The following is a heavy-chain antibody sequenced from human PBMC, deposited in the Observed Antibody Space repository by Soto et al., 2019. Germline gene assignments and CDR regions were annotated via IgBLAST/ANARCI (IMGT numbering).Heavy chain of an antibody. J-gene: IGHJ6*02. CDR3: ARDRVMRGNAYYYGMDV. D-gene: IGHD2-21*01. V-gene: IGHV1-69*12. Sequence: QVLLVQSGAEAKKPGSSVRVSCKTSGGTFSSFAISWVRLAPGQGLEWMGVIVPMFAAPTYAQKFQGRVSITADESTRTAYMELSRLRSDDTAVYYCARDRVMRGNAYYYGMDVWGQGTTVTVSS. CDR1: GGTFSSFA. CDR2: IVPMFAAP.